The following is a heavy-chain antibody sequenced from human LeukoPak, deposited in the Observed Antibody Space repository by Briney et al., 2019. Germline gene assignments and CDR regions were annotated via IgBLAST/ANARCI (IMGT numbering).Heavy chain of an antibody. CDR1: GYSFSRYY. J-gene: IGHJ3*02. V-gene: IGHV1-46*01. D-gene: IGHD3-16*01. CDR3: ARDWNWGSSDAFDM. Sequence: ASVKVSCKASGYSFSRYYLHWVRRAPGQGLEWMGIIIPSGGNTNYAQKFKGRLTLTRDTSTSTVYMELSSLRFDDTAVYYCARDWNWGSSDAFDMWGQGTIVTVSS. CDR2: IIPSGGNT.